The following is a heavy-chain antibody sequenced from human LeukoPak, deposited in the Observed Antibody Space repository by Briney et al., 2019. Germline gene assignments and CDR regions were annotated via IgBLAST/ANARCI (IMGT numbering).Heavy chain of an antibody. V-gene: IGHV7-4-1*02. D-gene: IGHD3-22*01. Sequence: AASVKVSCKASGYTFSSCAINWVRQAPGQGLEYMGWIDTKTENPTYAQGFTGRFVFSLDTSVSTAYLQISSLKAEDTAVYYCAIHPSDSSGYFSYWGQGALVTVSS. CDR1: GYTFSSCA. CDR3: AIHPSDSSGYFSY. J-gene: IGHJ4*02. CDR2: IDTKTENP.